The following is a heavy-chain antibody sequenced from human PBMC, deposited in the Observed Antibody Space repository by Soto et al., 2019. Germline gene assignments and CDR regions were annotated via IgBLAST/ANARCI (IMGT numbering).Heavy chain of an antibody. J-gene: IGHJ4*02. CDR1: GGAFSSYA. V-gene: IGHV1-69*06. CDR3: ARDKSPILTGYYMPCYFDY. CDR2: IIPIFGTA. Sequence: ASVKVSCKASGGAFSSYAISWVRQAPGQGLEWMGGIIPIFGTANYAQKFQGRVTITADKSTSTAYMELSSLRSEDTAVYYCARDKSPILTGYYMPCYFDYWGQGTLVTVSS. D-gene: IGHD3-9*01.